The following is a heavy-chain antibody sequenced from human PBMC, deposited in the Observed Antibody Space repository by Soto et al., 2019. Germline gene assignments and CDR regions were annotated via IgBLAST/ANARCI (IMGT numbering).Heavy chain of an antibody. Sequence: PSATLSLTCAVSGGSISSGGYSWSWIRQPPGKGLEWIGYIYHSGSTYYNPSLKSRVTISVDRSKNQFSLKLSSVTAADTAVYYCARGARELLWFGRDAFDIWGQGTMVT. CDR2: IYHSGST. J-gene: IGHJ3*02. CDR1: GGSISSGGYS. D-gene: IGHD3-10*01. CDR3: ARGARELLWFGRDAFDI. V-gene: IGHV4-30-2*01.